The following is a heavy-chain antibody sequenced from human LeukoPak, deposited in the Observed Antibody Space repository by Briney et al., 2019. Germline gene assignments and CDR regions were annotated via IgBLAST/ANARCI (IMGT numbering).Heavy chain of an antibody. CDR2: INHSGST. D-gene: IGHD5-12*01. V-gene: IGHV4-34*01. Sequence: PSETLSLTFAGYGGSFSGYYWSWIRPPPGKGLGWIGEINHSGSTNYTPSLKSRVTISVDTSKNQFSLHMSSVTAADTPVYYFVRVIVATDVDYWGQGTRVSVS. CDR3: VRVIVATDVDY. CDR1: GGSFSGYY. J-gene: IGHJ4*02.